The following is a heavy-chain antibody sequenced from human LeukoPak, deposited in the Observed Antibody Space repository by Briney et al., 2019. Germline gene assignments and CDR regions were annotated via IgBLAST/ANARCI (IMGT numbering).Heavy chain of an antibody. CDR2: IYYSGST. CDR1: GGSISSSSYY. CDR3: ARDSSGWYDFDY. D-gene: IGHD6-19*01. J-gene: IGHJ4*02. Sequence: SETLSLTCTVSGGSISSSSYYWSWIRQPPGKGLEWIGYIYYSGSTNYNPSLKSRVTISVDTSKNQFSLKLSSVTAADTAVYYCARDSSGWYDFDYWGQGTLVTVSS. V-gene: IGHV4-61*01.